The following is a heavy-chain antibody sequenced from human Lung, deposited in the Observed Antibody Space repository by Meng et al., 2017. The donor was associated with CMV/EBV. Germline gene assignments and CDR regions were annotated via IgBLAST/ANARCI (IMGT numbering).Heavy chain of an antibody. J-gene: IGHJ4*02. V-gene: IGHV5-51*01. CDR2: IYPGDSDI. Sequence: GGSXRLXXEGFGYMFTSYWIGWVRQMPGRGLEWMGIIYPGDSDIRYSPSFDGQVIISADKTVSTAYLQWSSLKASDSATYYCARVEMSTSWAFDYWGQGTLVTVSS. CDR1: GYMFTSYW. CDR3: ARVEMSTSWAFDY. D-gene: IGHD5-24*01.